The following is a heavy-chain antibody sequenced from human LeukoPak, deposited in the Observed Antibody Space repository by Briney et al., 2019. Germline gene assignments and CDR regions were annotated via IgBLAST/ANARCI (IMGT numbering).Heavy chain of an antibody. J-gene: IGHJ4*02. CDR3: EKGAWRTFFDN. V-gene: IGHV3-23*01. Sequence: GGSLRLSCAASGFTFRNFVMTWVRQAPGKGLEWVSSIGGSDGTTDYADSVKGRFTISRDNSKNTLYLQINSLRVDDTAVYYREKGAWRTFFDNWGQGELVTVSS. CDR2: IGGSDGTT. D-gene: IGHD1-1*01. CDR1: GFTFRNFV.